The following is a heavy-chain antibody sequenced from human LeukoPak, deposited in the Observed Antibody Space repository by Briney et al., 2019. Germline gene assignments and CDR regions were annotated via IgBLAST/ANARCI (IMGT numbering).Heavy chain of an antibody. Sequence: ASVKVSCKASGYTFTGYYMHWVRQAPGQGLEWMGWVNPNSGGTNYAQKFQGRVTMTRDTSISTAYMELSRLRSDDTAVYYCARGYTKVAVRQLVLGYWGQGTLVTASS. CDR1: GYTFTGYY. D-gene: IGHD6-13*01. J-gene: IGHJ4*02. CDR2: VNPNSGGT. V-gene: IGHV1-2*02. CDR3: ARGYTKVAVRQLVLGY.